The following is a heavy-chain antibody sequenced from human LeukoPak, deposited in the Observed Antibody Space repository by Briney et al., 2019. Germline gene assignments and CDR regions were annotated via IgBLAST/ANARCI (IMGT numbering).Heavy chain of an antibody. CDR2: ISSTSGTK. V-gene: IGHV3-48*01. D-gene: IGHD7-27*01. Sequence: GGPLRLSCTASGFRFNTFRMYWVRQAPGKGLEWVSYISSTSGTKYYADSVKGRFTASRDNAKHSLYLQMNSLTVDDTALYYCARGLTGVDYWGQGAQVIVSS. J-gene: IGHJ4*02. CDR1: GFRFNTFR. CDR3: ARGLTGVDY.